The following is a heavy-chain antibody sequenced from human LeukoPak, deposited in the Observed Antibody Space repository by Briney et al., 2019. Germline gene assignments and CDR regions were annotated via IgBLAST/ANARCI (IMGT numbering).Heavy chain of an antibody. D-gene: IGHD6-13*01. CDR3: ARGIADPYSFDS. CDR1: GGSINFYY. Sequence: PSETLSPTCTVSGGSINFYYWSWIRQPAAKGLEWIGRIYSTGSTNYSPSLKSRVTMSVDKSKNQFSLNLSSVTAADTAVYYCARGIADPYSFDSWGQGTLVTVSS. CDR2: IYSTGST. J-gene: IGHJ4*02. V-gene: IGHV4-4*07.